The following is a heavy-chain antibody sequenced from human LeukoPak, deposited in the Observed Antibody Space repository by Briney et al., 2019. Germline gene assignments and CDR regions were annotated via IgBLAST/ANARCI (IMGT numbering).Heavy chain of an antibody. D-gene: IGHD3-16*02. Sequence: GGSLRLSCAASGFTFSSYAMSWVRQAPGKGLEWVSAISGSGGSTYYADSVKGRFTISRDNSKNTLYLQMNSLRAEDTAVYYCASADYVWGSYRPWYFDYWGQGTLVTVSS. CDR1: GFTFSSYA. J-gene: IGHJ4*02. V-gene: IGHV3-23*01. CDR3: ASADYVWGSYRPWYFDY. CDR2: ISGSGGST.